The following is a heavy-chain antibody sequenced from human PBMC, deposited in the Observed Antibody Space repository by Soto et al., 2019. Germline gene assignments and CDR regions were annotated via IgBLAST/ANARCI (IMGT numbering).Heavy chain of an antibody. CDR2: ISGSGGST. J-gene: IGHJ6*02. D-gene: IGHD1-26*01. CDR1: GFTFSSYA. V-gene: IGHV3-23*01. Sequence: EVQLLESGGGLVQPGGSLRLSCAASGFTFSSYAMSWVRQAPGKGLEWVSAISGSGGSTYYADSVKGRFTISRDNSKNTLYLQMNSLRAEDTAVYYCAKCRVGAAPPGYYYYGMDVWGQGTTVTVSS. CDR3: AKCRVGAAPPGYYYYGMDV.